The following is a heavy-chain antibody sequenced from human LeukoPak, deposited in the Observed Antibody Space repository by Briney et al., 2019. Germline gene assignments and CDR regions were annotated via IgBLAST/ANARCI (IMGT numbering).Heavy chain of an antibody. J-gene: IGHJ6*04. V-gene: IGHV3-48*03. Sequence: GGSLRLSCAASGFTFSSYEMNWVRQAPGKGLEWVSYISSSGSTIYYADSVKGRFTISRDNAKNSLYLQMNSLRPEDTAVYYCAELGITMIGGVWGKGTTVTISS. CDR2: ISSSGSTI. CDR1: GFTFSSYE. D-gene: IGHD3-10*02. CDR3: AELGITMIGGV.